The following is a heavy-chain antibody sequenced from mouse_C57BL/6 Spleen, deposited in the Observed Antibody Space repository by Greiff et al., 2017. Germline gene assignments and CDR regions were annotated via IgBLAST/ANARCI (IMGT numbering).Heavy chain of an antibody. CDR1: GYAFSSSW. D-gene: IGHD1-1*01. CDR3: ARKTTVVALYFDV. CDR2: IYPGDGDT. J-gene: IGHJ1*03. V-gene: IGHV1-82*01. Sequence: QVQLQQSGPELVKPGASVKISCKASGYAFSSSWLNWVKQRSGKGLEWIGRIYPGDGDTNYNGKFKGKATLTADKSSSTAYMQLSSLTSEDSSVYFCARKTTVVALYFDVWGTGTTVTVSS.